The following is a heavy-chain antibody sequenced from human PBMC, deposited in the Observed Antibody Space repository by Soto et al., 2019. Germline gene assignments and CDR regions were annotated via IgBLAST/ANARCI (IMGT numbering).Heavy chain of an antibody. J-gene: IGHJ4*02. D-gene: IGHD2-2*01. CDR3: ARVPMYCSSTSCYLVY. Sequence: GASVKVSCTASGYTFTSNAMNWVRQAPGQGLEWMGWINAGNGNTKYSQKFQGRVTITRDTSASTAYMELSSLRSEDTAVYYCARVPMYCSSTSCYLVYWGQGTLVTVSS. CDR2: INAGNGNT. V-gene: IGHV1-3*01. CDR1: GYTFTSNA.